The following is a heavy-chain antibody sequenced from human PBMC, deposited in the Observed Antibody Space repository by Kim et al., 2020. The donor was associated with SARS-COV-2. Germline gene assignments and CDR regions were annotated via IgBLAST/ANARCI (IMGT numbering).Heavy chain of an antibody. CDR3: ARTLHSPLQMPDY. J-gene: IGHJ4*02. CDR1: ELPLTNGRVG. D-gene: IGHD2-15*01. Sequence: SGPTLVNPTETLTLTCTVSELPLTNGRVGVTWIRQPPGKALEWLAHIFSKDEKSYTTSPKSRLTISKDTSKSQVVLTMTNMDPVDTATYYCARTLHSPLQMPDYWGQGTLVTVSS. V-gene: IGHV2-26*01. CDR2: IFSKDEK.